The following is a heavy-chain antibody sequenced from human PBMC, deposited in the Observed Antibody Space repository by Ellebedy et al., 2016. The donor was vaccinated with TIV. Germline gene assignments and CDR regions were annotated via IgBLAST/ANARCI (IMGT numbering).Heavy chain of an antibody. J-gene: IGHJ3*02. D-gene: IGHD2/OR15-2a*01. CDR2: IFIDSTT. CDR3: ARETFNDVDLDLWGLFDI. CDR1: ELNVSSNY. V-gene: IGHV3-66*01. Sequence: GGSLRLSCAASELNVSSNYMSWVRQAPGKGLEWVSVIFIDSTTYYADSVKGRFTISRDTSENTLNIQMNSLRAEDTAVYYCARETFNDVDLDLWGLFDIWGQGTMVTVSS.